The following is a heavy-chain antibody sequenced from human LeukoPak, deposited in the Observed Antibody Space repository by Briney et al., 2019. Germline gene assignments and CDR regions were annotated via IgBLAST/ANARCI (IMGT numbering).Heavy chain of an antibody. V-gene: IGHV5-51*01. D-gene: IGHD3-9*01. CDR3: ARLSDLLRYFDWLREFYFDY. J-gene: IGHJ4*02. Sequence: GESLEISCQGSGCLFTSYWIGWVRQLPGKGLEWMGVIYSGDSDTRYSPSFQGQVTISADKSISTAYLQWSSLKASDTAMYYCARLSDLLRYFDWLREFYFDYWGQGTLVTVSS. CDR2: IYSGDSDT. CDR1: GCLFTSYW.